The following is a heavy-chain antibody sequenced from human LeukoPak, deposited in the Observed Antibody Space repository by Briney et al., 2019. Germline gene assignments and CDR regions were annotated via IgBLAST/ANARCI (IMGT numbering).Heavy chain of an antibody. J-gene: IGHJ4*02. CDR3: ARGVSSYDILTGYTYYFDY. V-gene: IGHV1-8*02. CDR1: GYTFTGYY. D-gene: IGHD3-9*01. CDR2: MNPNSGNT. Sequence: ASVKVSCKASGYTFTGYYMHWVRQAPGQGLEWMGWMNPNSGNTGYAQKFQGRVTMTRNTSISTAYMELSSLRSEDTAVYYCARGVSSYDILTGYTYYFDYWGQGTLVTVSS.